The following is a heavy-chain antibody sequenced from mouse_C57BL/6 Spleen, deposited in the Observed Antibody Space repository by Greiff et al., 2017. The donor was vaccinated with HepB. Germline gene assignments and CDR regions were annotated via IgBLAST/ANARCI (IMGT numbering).Heavy chain of an antibody. J-gene: IGHJ4*01. CDR2: IRSKSNNYAT. CDR3: VREGTGNAMDY. Sequence: DVMLVESGGGLVQPKGSLKLSCAASGFSFNTYAMNWVRQAPGKGLEWVARIRSKSNNYATYYADSVKDRFTISRDDSESMLYLQMNNLKTEDTAMYYCVREGTGNAMDYWGQGTSVTVSS. CDR1: GFSFNTYA. D-gene: IGHD4-1*01. V-gene: IGHV10-1*01.